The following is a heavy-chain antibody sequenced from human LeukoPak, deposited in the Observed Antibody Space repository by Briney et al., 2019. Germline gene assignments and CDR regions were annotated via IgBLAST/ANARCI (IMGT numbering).Heavy chain of an antibody. V-gene: IGHV3-48*03. Sequence: GGSLRLSCAASGIITSSYEMNWVRQAPGKGLEWVSYISGSGSTRFYADSVNGRFTVSRDNAKNSVYLQMNSLRAEDTGVYYCVRDGASWGGDAFDIWGQGTMVTVSS. CDR3: VRDGASWGGDAFDI. D-gene: IGHD3-10*01. J-gene: IGHJ3*02. CDR2: ISGSGSTR. CDR1: GIITSSYE.